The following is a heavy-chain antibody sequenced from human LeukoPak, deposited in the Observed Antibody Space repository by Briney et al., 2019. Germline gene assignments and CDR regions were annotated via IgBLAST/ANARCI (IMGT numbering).Heavy chain of an antibody. V-gene: IGHV3-49*04. Sequence: GGSLRLSCAASGFTFSSYGMHWVRQAPGKGLEWVGFIRSKAYGGTTEYAASVKGRFTISRDDSKSIAYLQMNSLKTEDTAVYYCTRDRCSSTSCYGYFDYWGQGTLVTVSS. CDR3: TRDRCSSTSCYGYFDY. J-gene: IGHJ4*02. CDR1: GFTFSSYG. D-gene: IGHD2-2*01. CDR2: IRSKAYGGTT.